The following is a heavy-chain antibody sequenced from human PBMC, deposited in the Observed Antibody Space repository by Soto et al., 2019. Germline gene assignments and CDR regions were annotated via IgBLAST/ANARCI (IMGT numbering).Heavy chain of an antibody. V-gene: IGHV1-3*01. J-gene: IGHJ6*02. CDR3: ARCITLVRGVRSYGMDV. Sequence: ASVKVSCKASGYTFTSYGISWVRQAPGQRLEWMGWINAGNGNTKSSQKFQGRVTITRDTSASTAYMELSSLRSEDTAVYYCARCITLVRGVRSYGMDVWGQGTTVTVSS. CDR1: GYTFTSYG. CDR2: INAGNGNT. D-gene: IGHD3-10*01.